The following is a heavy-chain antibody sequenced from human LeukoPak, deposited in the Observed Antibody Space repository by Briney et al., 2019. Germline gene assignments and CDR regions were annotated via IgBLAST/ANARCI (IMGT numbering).Heavy chain of an antibody. J-gene: IGHJ6*03. D-gene: IGHD1-1*01. CDR1: GGTFSSYT. Sequence: SVKVSCKASGGTFSSYTISWVRQAPGQGLEWMGRTIPILGIANYAQKFQGRVTITADKSTSTAYMELSSLRSEDTAVYYCARDLGAPTGTTDYYYYYMDVWGKGTTVTVSS. CDR2: TIPILGIA. V-gene: IGHV1-69*04. CDR3: ARDLGAPTGTTDYYYYYMDV.